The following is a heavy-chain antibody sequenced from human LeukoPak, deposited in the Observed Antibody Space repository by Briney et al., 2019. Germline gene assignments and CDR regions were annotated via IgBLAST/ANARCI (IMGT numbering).Heavy chain of an antibody. CDR1: GGSISSGDYY. CDR3: ARDKPYGSGSYIDY. V-gene: IGHV4-30-4*01. J-gene: IGHJ4*02. Sequence: AQTLSLTCTVSGGSISSGDYYWSWICQPPGKGLEWIGYIYYSGSTYYNPSLKSRVTISVDTSKNQFSLKLSSVTAADTAVYYCARDKPYGSGSYIDYWGQGTLVTVSS. CDR2: IYYSGST. D-gene: IGHD3-10*01.